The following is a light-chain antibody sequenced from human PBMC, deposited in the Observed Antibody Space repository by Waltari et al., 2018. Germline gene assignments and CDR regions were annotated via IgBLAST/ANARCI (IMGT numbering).Light chain of an antibody. CDR3: QQYGDSPIT. CDR2: AAS. Sequence: ELVLTQSPGTLSLSPGERATLSCKASQRLANNNLGWYQQKPGQAPRLLIYAASRRATGIPNRFSGSGSGTDFTLTISRLEPEDFAVYYCQQYGDSPITFGPGTRLDIK. V-gene: IGKV3-20*01. J-gene: IGKJ5*01. CDR1: QRLANNN.